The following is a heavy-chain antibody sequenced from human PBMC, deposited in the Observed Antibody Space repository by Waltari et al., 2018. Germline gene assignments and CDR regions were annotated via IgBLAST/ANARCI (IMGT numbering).Heavy chain of an antibody. Sequence: EVQLVESGGGLFQPGGSLSLSLARSGFPVINYLCWCVPAPGKGREWVSVSNAGGRKDYADAVKGRFTISRDKSKNTLYLQMNSLRAEDTAVYYCATSMAVAGKGRGWFDSWGQGTLVTVSS. V-gene: IGHV3-53*01. CDR1: GFPVINY. J-gene: IGHJ5*01. CDR3: ATSMAVAGKGRGWFDS. CDR2: SNAGGRK. D-gene: IGHD6-19*01.